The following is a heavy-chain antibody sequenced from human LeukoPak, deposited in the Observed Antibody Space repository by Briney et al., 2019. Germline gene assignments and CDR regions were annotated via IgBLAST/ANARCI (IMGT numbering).Heavy chain of an antibody. Sequence: GGSLRLSCAASGFTFSNAWMSWVRQAPGKGLEGVGRIKSKTDGETTDYTAPVKGRFTISRDDSKNTLYLQMNSLKTEDTAVYYCTTTNWFDPWGQGTLVTVSS. CDR2: IKSKTDGETT. V-gene: IGHV3-15*01. CDR1: GFTFSNAW. CDR3: TTTNWFDP. J-gene: IGHJ5*02.